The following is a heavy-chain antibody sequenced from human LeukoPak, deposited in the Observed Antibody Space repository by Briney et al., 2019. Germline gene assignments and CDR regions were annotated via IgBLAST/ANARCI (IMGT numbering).Heavy chain of an antibody. J-gene: IGHJ1*01. V-gene: IGHV4-39*01. D-gene: IGHD2-21*02. Sequence: PSETLSLTCTVSGASISTHTYCWGWIRQPPGKGLEWIGSIYYNGNTYYNPSLKSRVTISVDTSNNQFSLKLRSVTAADTAVYYCARSYCAGDCYTEYFQHWGQGNLVTVSS. CDR2: IYYNGNT. CDR1: GASISTHTYC. CDR3: ARSYCAGDCYTEYFQH.